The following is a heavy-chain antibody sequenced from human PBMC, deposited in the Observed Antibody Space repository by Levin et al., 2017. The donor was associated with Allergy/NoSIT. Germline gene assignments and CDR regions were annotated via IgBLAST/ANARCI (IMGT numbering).Heavy chain of an antibody. D-gene: IGHD5-18*01. CDR1: GGTFSRYA. V-gene: IGHV1-69*06. CDR3: TRASVTAVQFDYYIGMDV. J-gene: IGHJ6*02. Sequence: SVKVSCKASGGTFSRYAINWVRQAPGQGLEWMGGIIPMFGKANYAQKFDGRVTISADKSTTTAYMELSSLSSDDTAIYYCTRASVTAVQFDYYIGMDVWGQGTTVTVPS. CDR2: IIPMFGKA.